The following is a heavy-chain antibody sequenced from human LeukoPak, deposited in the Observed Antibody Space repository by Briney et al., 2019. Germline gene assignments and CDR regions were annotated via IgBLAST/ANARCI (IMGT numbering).Heavy chain of an antibody. CDR2: IRSKAYGGTT. D-gene: IGHD3-3*01. V-gene: IGHV3-49*04. CDR1: GFTFGDYA. CDR3: ARAESPYYDFWSGYSSTDYYYYYYMDV. Sequence: PGGSLRLSCTASGFTFGDYAMSWVRQAPGKGLEWVGFIRSKAYGGTTEYAASVKGRFTISRDDSKSIAYLQMNSLRAEDTAVYYCARAESPYYDFWSGYSSTDYYYYYYMDVWGKGTTVTVSS. J-gene: IGHJ6*03.